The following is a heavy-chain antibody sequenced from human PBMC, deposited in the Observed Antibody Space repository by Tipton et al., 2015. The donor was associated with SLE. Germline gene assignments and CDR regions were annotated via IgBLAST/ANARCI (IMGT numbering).Heavy chain of an antibody. D-gene: IGHD4-17*01. CDR1: GYSFATYW. CDR2: IYPGDSNI. J-gene: IGHJ3*02. V-gene: IGHV5-51*01. Sequence: VQLVQSGAEVKKPGESLKISCEGSGYSFATYWIAWVRQMPGKGLEWMGIIYPGDSNIRYSPSFQGRVTISADKSISTAYLQWSSLKASDTAMYYCARPMDSDYGDRDALDIWGQGTMVTVSS. CDR3: ARPMDSDYGDRDALDI.